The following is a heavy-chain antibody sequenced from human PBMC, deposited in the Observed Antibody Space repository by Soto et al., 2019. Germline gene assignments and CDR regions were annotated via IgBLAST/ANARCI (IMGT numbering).Heavy chain of an antibody. Sequence: PGGSLRLSCAASGCTFISYDMHWVRQATGKGLEWVSAIGTAGDTYYPGSVKGRFTISRENAKNSLYLQMNSLRAEDTAVYYCARGRITGERRAFDIWGQGTMVTVSS. CDR1: GCTFISYD. J-gene: IGHJ3*02. CDR3: ARGRITGERRAFDI. V-gene: IGHV3-13*01. CDR2: IGTAGDT. D-gene: IGHD1-20*01.